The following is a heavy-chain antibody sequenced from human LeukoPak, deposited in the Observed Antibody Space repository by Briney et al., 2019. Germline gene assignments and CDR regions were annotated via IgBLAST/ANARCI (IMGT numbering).Heavy chain of an antibody. Sequence: ASVKVSCKASGYTFTSYGISWVRQAPGQGLEWMGWISAYNGNTNYAQELQGRVTMTTDTSTSTAYMELRSLRSDDTAVYYCARGAGDYYYYYMDVWGKGTTVTVSS. V-gene: IGHV1-18*01. CDR1: GYTFTSYG. J-gene: IGHJ6*03. CDR3: ARGAGDYYYYYMDV. CDR2: ISAYNGNT.